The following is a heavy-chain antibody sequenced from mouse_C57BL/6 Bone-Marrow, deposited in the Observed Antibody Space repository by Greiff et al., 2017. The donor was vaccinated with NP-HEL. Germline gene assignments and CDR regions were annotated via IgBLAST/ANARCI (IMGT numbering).Heavy chain of an antibody. V-gene: IGHV1-81*01. CDR2: IYPRSGNT. Sequence: LVESGAELARPGASVKLSCKASGYTFTSYGISWVKQRTGQGLEWIGEIYPRSGNTYYNEKFKGKATLTADKSSSTAYMELRSLTSEDSAVYFCAREGNLAWFAYWGQGTLVTVSA. CDR1: GYTFTSYG. CDR3: AREGNLAWFAY. J-gene: IGHJ3*01.